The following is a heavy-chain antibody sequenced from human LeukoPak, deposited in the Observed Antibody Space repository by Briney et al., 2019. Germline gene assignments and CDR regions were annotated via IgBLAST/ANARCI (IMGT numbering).Heavy chain of an antibody. CDR1: GGSISSSSYY. Sequence: SETLSLTCTVSGGSISSSSYYWGWIRQPPGKGLEWIGNIYYSGSTYYNPSLKSRVTISVDTSKNQFSLKLSSVTAADTAVYYCARQPLESPYYDFWSGYYIGDYWGQGTLVTVSS. J-gene: IGHJ4*02. CDR3: ARQPLESPYYDFWSGYYIGDY. CDR2: IYYSGST. V-gene: IGHV4-39*01. D-gene: IGHD3-3*01.